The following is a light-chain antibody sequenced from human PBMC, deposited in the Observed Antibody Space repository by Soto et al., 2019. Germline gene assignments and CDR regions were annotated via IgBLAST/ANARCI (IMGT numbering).Light chain of an antibody. J-gene: IGKJ4*01. CDR1: QSISKY. V-gene: IGKV1-39*01. CDR3: QQSHSKPLT. CDR2: AAS. Sequence: DIQMTQSPSSLSASVGDRVTITCRASQSISKYVNWYQHKPGKAPTVLIHAASSLQSGVPSRFSGSGSWTDFFLTISSLQPEDFAVYYCQQSHSKPLTFGGGTKVDIK.